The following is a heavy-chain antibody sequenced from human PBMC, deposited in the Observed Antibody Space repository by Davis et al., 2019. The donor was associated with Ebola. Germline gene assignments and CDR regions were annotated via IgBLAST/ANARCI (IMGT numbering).Heavy chain of an antibody. CDR1: GFSLSTRGVG. CDR2: IYWDDDK. J-gene: IGHJ6*02. D-gene: IGHD2-2*01. V-gene: IGHV2-5*02. Sequence: SGPTLVKPTQTLTLTCTFSGFSLSTRGVGVGWIRQPPGKALEWLALIYWDDDKRYSPSLKSRLTITKDTSKNQVVLTMTNMDPVDTATYYCAHIGFNPAYCSSTSCYAPNYYGMDVWGQGTTVTVSS. CDR3: AHIGFNPAYCSSTSCYAPNYYGMDV.